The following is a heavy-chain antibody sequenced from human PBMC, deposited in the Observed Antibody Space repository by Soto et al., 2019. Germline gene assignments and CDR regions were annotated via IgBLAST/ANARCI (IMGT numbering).Heavy chain of an antibody. D-gene: IGHD2-2*01. CDR2: VIPMLGMA. CDR3: ARGGAVVVPGAVDRHNWFDP. V-gene: IGHV1-69*02. Sequence: QVQLVQSGAEVKKPGSSVKVSCEASGGTFSSYSFSWVRQAPGQGLEWMGRVIPMLGMANYAQKFQGRVTITADKSTSTVYMEMSSLRSEDTAVYYCARGGAVVVPGAVDRHNWFDPWGQGTLVTVSS. CDR1: GGTFSSYS. J-gene: IGHJ5*02.